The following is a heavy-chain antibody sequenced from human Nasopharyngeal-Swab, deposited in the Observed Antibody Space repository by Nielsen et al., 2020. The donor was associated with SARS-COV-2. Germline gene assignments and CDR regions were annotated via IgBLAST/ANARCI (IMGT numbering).Heavy chain of an antibody. CDR2: IYSGGST. Sequence: GGSLRLSCAASGFTVSSNYMSWVRQAPGKGLEWVSVIYSGGSTYYADSVKGRFTISRDNSKNTLYLQMNSLRAEDTAVYYCARDDRYHDILTGYLPNYGMDVWGQGTTVTVSS. CDR1: GFTVSSNY. J-gene: IGHJ6*02. CDR3: ARDDRYHDILTGYLPNYGMDV. D-gene: IGHD3-9*01. V-gene: IGHV3-53*01.